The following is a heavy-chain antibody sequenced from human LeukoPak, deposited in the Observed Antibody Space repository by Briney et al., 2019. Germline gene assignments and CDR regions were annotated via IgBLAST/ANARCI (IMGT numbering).Heavy chain of an antibody. CDR1: GFTFRSYW. V-gene: IGHV3-64*01. J-gene: IGHJ4*02. CDR3: ARGRPHFDY. CDR2: ISSNGGST. Sequence: AGGSLRLSCAASGFTFRSYWRGWVRQAPGKGLEYVSGISSNGGSTYYANSVKGRFTISRDNSKNTLYLQMGSLRAEDMAVYYCARGRPHFDYWGQGTLVTVSS.